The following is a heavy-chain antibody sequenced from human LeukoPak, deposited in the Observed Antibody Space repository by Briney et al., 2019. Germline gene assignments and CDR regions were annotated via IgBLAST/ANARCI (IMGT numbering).Heavy chain of an antibody. V-gene: IGHV3-30*02. CDR3: AKKKAGDGDRFDY. CDR2: IRYDGNYK. Sequence: GGSLRLSCAASGFTFSSYGMHWVRQAPGKGLEWVAYIRYDGNYKNHADSVKGRFTVSRDNPKNTLYLQMNSLRTEDTAVYYCAKKKAGDGDRFDYWGQGTLVTVSS. D-gene: IGHD5-24*01. J-gene: IGHJ4*02. CDR1: GFTFSSYG.